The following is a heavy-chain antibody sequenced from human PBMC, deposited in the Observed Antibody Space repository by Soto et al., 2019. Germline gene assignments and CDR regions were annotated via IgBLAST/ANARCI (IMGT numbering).Heavy chain of an antibody. J-gene: IGHJ6*02. V-gene: IGHV4-34*01. CDR3: ARGGVVAVYYYYYYGMDV. D-gene: IGHD2-15*01. CDR1: GGSFSGYY. CDR2: INHSGST. Sequence: SETLSLTCAVYGGSFSGYYWSWIRQPPGKGLEWIGEINHSGSTNYNPSLKSRVTISVDTPKNQFSLKLSSVTAADTAVYYCARGGVVAVYYYYYYGMDVWGQGTTVTVSS.